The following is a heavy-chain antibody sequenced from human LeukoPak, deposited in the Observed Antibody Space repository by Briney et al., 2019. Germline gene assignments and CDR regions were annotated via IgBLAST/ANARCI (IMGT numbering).Heavy chain of an antibody. CDR2: IYYSGST. CDR1: GGSISSSSYY. J-gene: IGHJ4*02. CDR3: ARASPYYDILTGYSNNFDY. V-gene: IGHV4-39*01. D-gene: IGHD3-9*01. Sequence: PSETLSLTCTVSGGSISSSSYYWGWIRQPPGKGLGWIGSIYYSGSTYYNPSLKSRVTISVDTSKNQFSLKLSSVTAADTAVYYCARASPYYDILTGYSNNFDYWGQGTLVTVSS.